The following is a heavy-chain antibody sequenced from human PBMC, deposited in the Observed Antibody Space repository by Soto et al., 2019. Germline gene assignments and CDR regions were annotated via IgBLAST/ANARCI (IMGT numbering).Heavy chain of an antibody. J-gene: IGHJ3*02. CDR2: IYHSGST. V-gene: IGHV4-30-2*01. D-gene: IGHD3-22*01. CDR1: GGSISSGGYS. Sequence: SETLSLTCAVPGGSISSGGYSWSWIRQPPGKGLEWIGYIYHSGSTYYNPSLKSRVTISVDRSKNQFSLKLSSVTAADTAVYYCASGDLAYDSSGPGAFDIWGQGTMVTVSS. CDR3: ASGDLAYDSSGPGAFDI.